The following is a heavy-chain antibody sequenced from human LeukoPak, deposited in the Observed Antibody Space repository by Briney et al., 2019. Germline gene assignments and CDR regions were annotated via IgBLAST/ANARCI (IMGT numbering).Heavy chain of an antibody. CDR2: IYDDSST. J-gene: IGHJ4*02. V-gene: IGHV3-66*01. D-gene: IGHD3-22*01. Sequence: GGSLRLSCAASGFTVSSKYMSWVRQAPGKGLEWVSVIYDDSSTFYAGSVKGRFSISRDNSKNSLYLQMNSLRAEDTAVYYCAKDPYDSSGYYSGYYFDYWGQGTLVTVSS. CDR1: GFTVSSKY. CDR3: AKDPYDSSGYYSGYYFDY.